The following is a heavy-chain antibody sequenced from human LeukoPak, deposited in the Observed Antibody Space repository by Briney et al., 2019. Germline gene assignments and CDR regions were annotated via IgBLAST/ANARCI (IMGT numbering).Heavy chain of an antibody. D-gene: IGHD3-16*01. CDR3: ARVCVGGSSCMDV. CDR1: GGSISSFY. V-gene: IGHV4-4*07. J-gene: IGHJ6*03. Sequence: PSETLSLTCTASGGSISSFYWSWIRQPAGKGLEWIGRIDTGGSTNYNPSLKSRVTMSVDTSRNQFSLQLSSVTAADMAVYYCARVCVGGSSCMDVWGKGTTVTVSS. CDR2: IDTGGST.